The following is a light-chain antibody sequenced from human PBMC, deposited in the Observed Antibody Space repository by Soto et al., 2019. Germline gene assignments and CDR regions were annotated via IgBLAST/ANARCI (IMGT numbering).Light chain of an antibody. CDR1: QSVSSY. J-gene: IGKJ1*01. Sequence: EIMLTQSPATLSLTPEERATLPCRASQSVSSYLAWYQQKPGQAPRLLIYGASNRATGIPDRFSGSGSGTDFTLTISRLEPEDFAVYYCQQYGSSGTFGQGTKVDI. V-gene: IGKV3-20*01. CDR3: QQYGSSGT. CDR2: GAS.